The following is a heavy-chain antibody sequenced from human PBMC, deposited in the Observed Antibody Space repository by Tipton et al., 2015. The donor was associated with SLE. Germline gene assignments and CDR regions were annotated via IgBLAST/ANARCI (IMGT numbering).Heavy chain of an antibody. CDR3: AREPVYYYYYMDV. CDR1: GASISSYY. V-gene: IGHV4-34*01. Sequence: TLSLTCIVSGASISSYYWSWIRQPPGKGLEWIGEINHSGSTNYNPSLKSRVTISVDTSKNQFSLKLSSVTAADTAVYYCAREPVYYYYYMDVWGKGTTVTVSS. CDR2: INHSGST. J-gene: IGHJ6*03.